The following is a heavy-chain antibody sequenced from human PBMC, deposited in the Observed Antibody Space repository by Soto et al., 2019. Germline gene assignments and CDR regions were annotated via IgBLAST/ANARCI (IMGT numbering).Heavy chain of an antibody. CDR2: IYYSGST. D-gene: IGHD4-4*01. CDR1: GGSVSSYY. Sequence: SETLSLTCTVSGGSVSSYYWGWIRQPPGKALEWIGYIYYSGSTKYNPSLKSRVAMSVDTSNNQFSLSVSSVTAADTAVYYCARHSNRNYGLYYFDFWGLGAPVTVSS. J-gene: IGHJ4*02. CDR3: ARHSNRNYGLYYFDF. V-gene: IGHV4-59*08.